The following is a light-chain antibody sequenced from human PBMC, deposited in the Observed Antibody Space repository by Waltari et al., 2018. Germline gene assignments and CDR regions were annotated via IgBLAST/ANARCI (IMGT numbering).Light chain of an antibody. Sequence: PGQSVTISCTGTSSDVGGYNYVSWYQQHPGKAPKLMIYDVSKRPSGVPDRFSGSKSGNTASLTISGLQAEDEADYYCCSYAGSYPVVFGGGTKLTVL. CDR3: CSYAGSYPVV. CDR2: DVS. CDR1: SSDVGGYNY. J-gene: IGLJ2*01. V-gene: IGLV2-11*01.